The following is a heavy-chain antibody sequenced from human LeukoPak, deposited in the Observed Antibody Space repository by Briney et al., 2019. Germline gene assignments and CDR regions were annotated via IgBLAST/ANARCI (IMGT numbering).Heavy chain of an antibody. J-gene: IGHJ4*02. CDR3: AKEGESGYSGGFDH. D-gene: IGHD3-3*01. CDR2: TSADDSDK. Sequence: GGSLRLSCAASGFTFSSYGMHWVRQAPGKGLEWMAFTSADDSDKYYADSVKGRFTISRDNSKNTLYLQLNSLSAEDTAMYYCAKEGESGYSGGFDHWGQGTLVTVSS. V-gene: IGHV3-30*02. CDR1: GFTFSSYG.